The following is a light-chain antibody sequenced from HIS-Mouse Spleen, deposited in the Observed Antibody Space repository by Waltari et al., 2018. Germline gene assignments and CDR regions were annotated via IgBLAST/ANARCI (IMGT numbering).Light chain of an antibody. J-gene: IGLJ2*01. CDR1: SSDVGSHNL. Sequence: QSALTQPASVSGSPGQSITISCTGTSSDVGSHNLVSWYQQHPGKAPKLTIYEGSKRPSGVSNRFSGSKSGNTASLTISGLQAEDEADYYCCSYAGSSTVVFGGGTKLTVL. CDR2: EGS. CDR3: CSYAGSSTVV. V-gene: IGLV2-23*01.